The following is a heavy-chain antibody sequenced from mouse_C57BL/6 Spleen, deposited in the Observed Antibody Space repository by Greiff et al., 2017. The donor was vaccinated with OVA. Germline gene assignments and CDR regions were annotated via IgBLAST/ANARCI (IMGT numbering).Heavy chain of an antibody. V-gene: IGHV1-55*01. CDR1: GYTFTSYW. Sequence: QVQLQQPGAELVKPGASVKMSCKASGYTFTSYWITWVKQRPGQGLEWIGDIYPGSGSTNYNEKFKSKATLTVDTSSSTAYMQLSSLTSEDSAVYYCARSGITTVVAVCWYFDVWGTGTTVTVSS. CDR2: IYPGSGST. J-gene: IGHJ1*03. D-gene: IGHD1-1*01. CDR3: ARSGITTVVAVCWYFDV.